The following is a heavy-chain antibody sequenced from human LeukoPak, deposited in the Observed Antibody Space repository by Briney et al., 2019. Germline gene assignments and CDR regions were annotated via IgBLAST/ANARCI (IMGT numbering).Heavy chain of an antibody. Sequence: ETLSLTCTVSGGSISSYYWSWIRQPPGKGLEWIGYIYYSGSTNYNPSLKSRVTISVDTSKNQFSLKLSSVTAADTAVYYCARRSIAAADIFDYWGQGTLVTVSS. D-gene: IGHD6-13*01. CDR1: GGSISSYY. CDR3: ARRSIAAADIFDY. J-gene: IGHJ4*02. CDR2: IYYSGST. V-gene: IGHV4-59*01.